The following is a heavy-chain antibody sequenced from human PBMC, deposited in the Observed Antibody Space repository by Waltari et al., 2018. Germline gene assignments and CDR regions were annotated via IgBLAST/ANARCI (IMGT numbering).Heavy chain of an antibody. Sequence: QVQLVQSGAEVKKPGASVKVSCKASGYTFTGYYMHWVRQAPGQGLEWVGWINPNSGGTNYAQKFQGRVTRTRDTSISTAYMELSRLRSDDTAVYYCARMGVEAVAGTSSKRMDVWGQGTTVTVSS. CDR3: ARMGVEAVAGTSSKRMDV. J-gene: IGHJ6*02. V-gene: IGHV1-2*02. CDR1: GYTFTGYY. D-gene: IGHD6-19*01. CDR2: INPNSGGT.